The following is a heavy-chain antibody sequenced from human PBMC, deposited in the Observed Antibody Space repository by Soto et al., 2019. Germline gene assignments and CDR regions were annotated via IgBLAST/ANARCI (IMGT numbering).Heavy chain of an antibody. CDR1: GYTFTGYY. Sequence: GSSVKVSCKASGYTFTGYYMHWVRQAPGQGLEWMGWINPNSGGTNYAQKLQGWVTMTRDTSISTAYMELSRLRSDDTAVYYCARDPGSSWKNWFDPWGQGTLVTVSS. V-gene: IGHV1-2*04. CDR3: ARDPGSSWKNWFDP. CDR2: INPNSGGT. D-gene: IGHD6-13*01. J-gene: IGHJ5*02.